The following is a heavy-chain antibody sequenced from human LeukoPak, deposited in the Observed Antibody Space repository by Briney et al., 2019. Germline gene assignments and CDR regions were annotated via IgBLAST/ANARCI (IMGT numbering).Heavy chain of an antibody. J-gene: IGHJ4*02. Sequence: GGSLRLSCAASGFTFSSYAMHWVRQAPGKGLEWVAFIRYDGSNKYYADSVKGRFTISRDNSKNTLYLQMNSLRAEDTAVYYCAKDLDGDYVEDYWGQGTLVTVSS. CDR3: AKDLDGDYVEDY. CDR1: GFTFSSYA. V-gene: IGHV3-30*02. CDR2: IRYDGSNK. D-gene: IGHD4-17*01.